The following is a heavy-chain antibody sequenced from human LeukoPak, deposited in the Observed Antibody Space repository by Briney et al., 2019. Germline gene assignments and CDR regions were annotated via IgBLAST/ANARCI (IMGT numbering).Heavy chain of an antibody. Sequence: GGSLRLSCAASGNYWMHWVRQVPGKGLVWVSHINSDGSWTSYADSVKGRFTISKDNAKNTVYLQMNSLRAEDTAVYYCVSFYETYWGRGTQVTVSS. CDR3: VSFYETY. CDR1: GNYW. V-gene: IGHV3-74*01. CDR2: INSDGSWT. D-gene: IGHD2/OR15-2a*01. J-gene: IGHJ4*02.